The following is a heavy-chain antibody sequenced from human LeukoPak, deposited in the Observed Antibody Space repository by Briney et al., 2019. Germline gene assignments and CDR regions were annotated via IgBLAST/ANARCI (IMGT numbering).Heavy chain of an antibody. J-gene: IGHJ4*02. CDR1: GFSFSSYA. Sequence: GRSLRLSCAASGFSFSSYAMHWVRQAPGKGLEWVAVISYDGSNKYYVDSVKGRFTISRDNSKNTLYLQMNSLRVEDTAVHYCARGYYDSSGYVPDYWGQGTLVTVSS. V-gene: IGHV3-30*04. D-gene: IGHD3-22*01. CDR2: ISYDGSNK. CDR3: ARGYYDSSGYVPDY.